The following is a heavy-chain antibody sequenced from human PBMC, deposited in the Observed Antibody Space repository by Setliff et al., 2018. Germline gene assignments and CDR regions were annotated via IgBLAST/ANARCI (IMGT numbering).Heavy chain of an antibody. J-gene: IGHJ4*02. CDR1: GGSLNSGSYY. D-gene: IGHD1-26*01. CDR2: LHTSGTT. Sequence: SETLSLTCAVSGGSLNSGSYYWSWIRQPAGEGLEWIGRLHTSGTTDYNPSLKGRVTIPADTSTNHFSLKLTSVTAADTAVYYCARDNTIVGATDYWGQGALVTVSS. V-gene: IGHV4-61*02. CDR3: ARDNTIVGATDY.